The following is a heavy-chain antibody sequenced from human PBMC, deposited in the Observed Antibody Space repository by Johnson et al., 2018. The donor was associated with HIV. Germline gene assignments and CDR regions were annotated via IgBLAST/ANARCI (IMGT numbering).Heavy chain of an antibody. V-gene: IGHV3-30*04. CDR1: GFTFSSYA. J-gene: IGHJ3*02. CDR2: ISYDGSNK. CDR3: ARVAPAHDAFDI. Sequence: VQLVESGGGVVQPGRSLRLSCAASGFTFSSYAMHWVRQAPGKGLAWVAVISYDGSNKYYADSVKGRFTISRDNSKNTLYLQMNSLRAEDTAVYYCARVAPAHDAFDIWGQGTMVTVSS. D-gene: IGHD2-2*01.